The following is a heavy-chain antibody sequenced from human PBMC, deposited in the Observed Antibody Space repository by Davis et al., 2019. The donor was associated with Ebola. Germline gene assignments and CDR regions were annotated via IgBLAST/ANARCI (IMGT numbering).Heavy chain of an antibody. CDR1: GFTFSSYW. V-gene: IGHV3-7*01. CDR3: ARNYYYYYYMDA. CDR2: IKQDGSET. Sequence: GESLKISCAASGFTFSSYWMNWVRQAPGKGLEWVANIKQDGSETYYVDSLKGRFNIYRDNANNSLYLQMNSLRAEDTAVYYCARNYYYYYYMDAWGKGTTVTVSS. J-gene: IGHJ6*03.